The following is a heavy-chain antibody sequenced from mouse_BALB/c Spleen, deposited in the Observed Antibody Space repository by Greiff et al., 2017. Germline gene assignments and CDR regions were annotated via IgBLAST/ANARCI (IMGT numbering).Heavy chain of an antibody. D-gene: IGHD2-4*01. CDR1: GFTFSSFG. J-gene: IGHJ4*01. CDR3: ARSRITPYAMDY. Sequence: EVMLVESGGGLVQPGGSRKLSCAASGFTFSSFGMHWVRQAPEKGLEWVAYISSGSSTIYYADTVKGRFTISRDNPKNTLFLQMTSLRSEDTAMYYCARSRITPYAMDYWGQGTSVTVSS. V-gene: IGHV5-17*02. CDR2: ISSGSSTI.